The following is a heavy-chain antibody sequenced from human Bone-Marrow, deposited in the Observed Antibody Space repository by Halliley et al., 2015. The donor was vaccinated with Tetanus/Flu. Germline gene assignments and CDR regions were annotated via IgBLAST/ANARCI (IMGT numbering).Heavy chain of an antibody. CDR1: GASTSTSTYY. CDR3: GGGKNLLGSYYFDY. V-gene: IGHV4-39*05. D-gene: IGHD3-16*01. Sequence: PSLTCTVSGASTSTSTYYWGWIRQPPGKGLEWIGSIYYGGNTYYDPSLKSRVTISVDTSKNQFSLNLNSVTAADTAVYYCGGGKNLLGSYYFDYWGQGTLVTVSS. J-gene: IGHJ4*02. CDR2: IYYGGNT.